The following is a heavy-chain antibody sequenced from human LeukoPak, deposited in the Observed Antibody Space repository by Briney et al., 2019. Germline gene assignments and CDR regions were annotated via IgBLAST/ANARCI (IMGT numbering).Heavy chain of an antibody. CDR3: ARDVWGDRGGFFEY. Sequence: PGGSLRLSCAASGFTFSSYWMHWVRQVPGKGLVWVSRINSDGRSTSYAESVKGRFTISRDNAKNTLYLQMNSLRAEDTAVYYCARDVWGDRGGFFEYWGQGTLVTVSS. CDR1: GFTFSSYW. V-gene: IGHV3-74*01. CDR2: INSDGRST. D-gene: IGHD3-16*01. J-gene: IGHJ4*02.